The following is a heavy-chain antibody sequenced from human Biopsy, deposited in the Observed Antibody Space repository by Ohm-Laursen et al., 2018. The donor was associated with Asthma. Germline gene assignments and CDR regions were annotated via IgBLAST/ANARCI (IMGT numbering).Heavy chain of an antibody. Sequence: ASAKVSCKASGYNFISFAIHWARQAPGQRLEWMGWVNTGNGDTKYSQKFQGRVTITRDTSASTAYMELRSPRSEDTATYYCARTYYDFLTGQVKDVFGVWGQGTMVTVSS. V-gene: IGHV1-3*04. CDR1: GYNFISFA. CDR3: ARTYYDFLTGQVKDVFGV. CDR2: VNTGNGDT. D-gene: IGHD3-9*01. J-gene: IGHJ3*01.